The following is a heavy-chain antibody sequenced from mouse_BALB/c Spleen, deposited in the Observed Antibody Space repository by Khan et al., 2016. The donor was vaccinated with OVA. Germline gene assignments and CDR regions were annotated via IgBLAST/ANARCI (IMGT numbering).Heavy chain of an antibody. CDR2: ISYSGST. D-gene: IGHD1-1*01. CDR3: ARGNYYGYALEY. V-gene: IGHV3-2*02. CDR1: GYSITSNYA. Sequence: EVQLQESGPGLVKPSQSLSLTCTVNGYSITSNYAWNWIRQFPGNKLEWMGYISYSGSTNYNPSLKSRLSITRDTSKNQFFLLLHSVTTEDSATYYCARGNYYGYALEYWGQGTSVTVSS. J-gene: IGHJ4*01.